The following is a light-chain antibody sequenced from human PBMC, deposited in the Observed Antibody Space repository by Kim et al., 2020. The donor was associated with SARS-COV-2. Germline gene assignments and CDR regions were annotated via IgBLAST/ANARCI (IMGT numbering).Light chain of an antibody. Sequence: SPGERDTLSCRASQSIKSNYLAWYQQKPGQPPRLLIYGASYRATGIPDRFSGSGFGTDFTLTITRLEPDDFAVYYCQQYGDSQYTFGQGTRVDIK. CDR1: QSIKSNY. CDR3: QQYGDSQYT. CDR2: GAS. J-gene: IGKJ2*01. V-gene: IGKV3-20*01.